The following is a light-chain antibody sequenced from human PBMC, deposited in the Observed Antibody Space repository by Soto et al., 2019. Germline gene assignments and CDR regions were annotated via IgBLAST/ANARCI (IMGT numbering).Light chain of an antibody. V-gene: IGKV1-17*01. CDR1: QGIRND. CDR2: AAS. J-gene: IGKJ1*01. Sequence: DIQMTQSPSSLSASVGDRVTITCRASQGIRNDLGWYQQKPGKAPKRLIYAASSLQSGVPSRFSGSGSGTEFTLIISSLQPDDFAIYYCQQYSSSPPWTFGEGTKVEIK. CDR3: QQYSSSPPWT.